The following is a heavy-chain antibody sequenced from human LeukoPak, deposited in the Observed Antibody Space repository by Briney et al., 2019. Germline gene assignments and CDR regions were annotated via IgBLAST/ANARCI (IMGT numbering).Heavy chain of an antibody. Sequence: SETLSLTCTVSGGSISSYYWSWIRQPAGKGLEWIGRIYTSGSTNYNPSLKSRVTMSVDTSKNQFSLKLSSVTAADTAVYYCARDRVVVTALDAFDIWGQGTMVTVSS. CDR1: GGSISSYY. J-gene: IGHJ3*02. D-gene: IGHD2-21*02. CDR2: IYTSGST. CDR3: ARDRVVVTALDAFDI. V-gene: IGHV4-4*07.